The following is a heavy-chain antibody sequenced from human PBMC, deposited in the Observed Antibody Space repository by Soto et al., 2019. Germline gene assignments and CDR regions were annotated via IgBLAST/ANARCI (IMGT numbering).Heavy chain of an antibody. J-gene: IGHJ4*02. D-gene: IGHD1-1*01. Sequence: SETLSLTCTVSGGSISSDDYYWSWIRQPPGKGLEWIGYIYYSGSTYYNPSLKSRVTISVDTSKNQFSLKLSSVTAADTAVYYCAREASRNWKGVDFDYWGQGTLVTVSS. CDR1: GGSISSDDYY. CDR2: IYYSGST. V-gene: IGHV4-30-4*01. CDR3: AREASRNWKGVDFDY.